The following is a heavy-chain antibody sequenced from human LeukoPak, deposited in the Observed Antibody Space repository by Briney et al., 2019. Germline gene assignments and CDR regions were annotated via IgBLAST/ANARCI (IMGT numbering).Heavy chain of an antibody. CDR1: GDSIGSYF. CDR2: IYHSGST. D-gene: IGHD2-15*01. V-gene: IGHV4-59*01. CDR3: ARDRGAGYCSGGGCYSAVFDL. Sequence: SETLSLTCTVSGDSIGSYFWSWIRQSPGKGLEWIGHIYHSGSTNYNPSLKSRVTISIDTSKNQFSLKLTSVTSADTAVYYCARDRGAGYCSGGGCYSAVFDLWGQGTMVTVSS. J-gene: IGHJ3*01.